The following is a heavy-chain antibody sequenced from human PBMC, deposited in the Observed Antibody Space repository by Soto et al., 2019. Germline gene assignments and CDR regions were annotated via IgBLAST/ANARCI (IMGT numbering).Heavy chain of an antibody. J-gene: IGHJ6*02. CDR3: ARXGGKSPNVGDYYYGMDV. CDR2: IWYDGSNK. D-gene: IGHD3-16*01. V-gene: IGHV3-33*01. Sequence: GGSLRLSCPASGFTFSSYGMHWVRQAPGKGLEWVAVIWYDGSNKYYADSVKGRFTISRDNSKNTLYLQMNSLRAEDTAVYYCARXGGKSPNVGDYYYGMDVWGQGTTVTVSS. CDR1: GFTFSSYG.